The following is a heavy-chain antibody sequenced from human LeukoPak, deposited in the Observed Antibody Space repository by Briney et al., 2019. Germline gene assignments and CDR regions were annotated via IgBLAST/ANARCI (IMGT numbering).Heavy chain of an antibody. D-gene: IGHD2-2*01. CDR1: GFTFSSYA. Sequence: GGSLRLSCAASGFTFSSYAMSWVRQAPGKGLEWVSAISGSGGSTYYADSMKGRFTISRDNSKNTLYLQMNSLRAEDTAVYYCAKPADIVVVPAADFDYWGQGTLVTVSS. CDR2: ISGSGGST. CDR3: AKPADIVVVPAADFDY. J-gene: IGHJ4*02. V-gene: IGHV3-23*01.